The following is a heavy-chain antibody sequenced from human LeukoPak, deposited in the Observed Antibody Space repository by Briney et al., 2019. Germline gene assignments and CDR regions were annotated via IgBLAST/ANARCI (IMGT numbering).Heavy chain of an antibody. V-gene: IGHV3-48*01. CDR3: ARGFQGYFDY. CDR1: GFTFTPYS. Sequence: GGSLRLSCAASGFTFTPYSMNWVRQAPGKGLEWVSYISTTTNTIYYADSVKGRFTISRDNAKNSLYLQLNSLRAEDTAVYYCARGFQGYFDYWGQGTLATVSS. J-gene: IGHJ4*02. CDR2: ISTTTNTI.